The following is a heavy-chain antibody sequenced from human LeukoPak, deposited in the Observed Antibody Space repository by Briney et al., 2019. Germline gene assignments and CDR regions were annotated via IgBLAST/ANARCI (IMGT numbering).Heavy chain of an antibody. CDR1: GYTFTSYD. J-gene: IGHJ5*02. V-gene: IGHV1-8*01. D-gene: IGHD3-10*01. CDR3: ARVYGFGELPTNWFDP. CDR2: MNPNSGNT. Sequence: ASVKVSCKASGYTFTSYDINWVRQATGQGLEWMGWMNPNSGNTGYAQKFQGRVTMTRNTSISTAYMELSSLRSEDTAVYYCARVYGFGELPTNWFDPWGQGTLVTVSS.